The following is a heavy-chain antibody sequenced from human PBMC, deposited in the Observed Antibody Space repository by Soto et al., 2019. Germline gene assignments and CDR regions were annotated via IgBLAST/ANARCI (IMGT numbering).Heavy chain of an antibody. CDR2: ISGSGGST. CDR1: GFTFSSYA. V-gene: IGHV3-23*01. J-gene: IGHJ4*02. Sequence: GGSLRLSCAASGFTFSSYAMSWVRQAPGKGLEWVSAISGSGGSTYYADSVKGRFTISRDNSKNTLYLQMNSLRAEDTAVYYCAKGAVYCSGGSCYPWYFDYWGQGTLVTVSS. D-gene: IGHD2-15*01. CDR3: AKGAVYCSGGSCYPWYFDY.